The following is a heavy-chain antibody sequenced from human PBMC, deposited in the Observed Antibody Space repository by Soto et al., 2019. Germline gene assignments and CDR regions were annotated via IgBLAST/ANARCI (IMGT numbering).Heavy chain of an antibody. D-gene: IGHD3-10*01. Sequence: GASVKVSCKASGGTFSSYAISWVRQAPGQGLEWMGGIIPIFGTANYAQKFQGRVTITADESTSTAYMELSSLRSEDTAVYYCARDIYGSGSYYPLMGGMDVWGQGTTVTVYS. CDR1: GGTFSSYA. CDR3: ARDIYGSGSYYPLMGGMDV. J-gene: IGHJ6*02. V-gene: IGHV1-69*13. CDR2: IIPIFGTA.